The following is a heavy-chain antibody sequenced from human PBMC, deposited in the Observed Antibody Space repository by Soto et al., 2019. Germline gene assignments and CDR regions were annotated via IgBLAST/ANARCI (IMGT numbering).Heavy chain of an antibody. CDR3: ARDRVREPFDY. V-gene: IGHV4-31*03. CDR2: IYYSGST. CDR1: GGSISSGGYY. Sequence: PSETLSLTCTVAGGSISSGGYYWSWIRQHPGKGLEWIGYIYYSGSTYYNPSLKSRVTISVDTSKNQFSLKLSSVTAADTAVYYCARDRVREPFDYWGQGTLVTVSS. D-gene: IGHD1-1*01. J-gene: IGHJ4*02.